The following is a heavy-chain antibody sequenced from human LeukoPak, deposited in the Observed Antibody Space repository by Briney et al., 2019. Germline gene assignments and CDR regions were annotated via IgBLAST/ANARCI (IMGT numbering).Heavy chain of an antibody. CDR2: ISWNSVSI. Sequence: GGSLRLSCVASGFTFSSYSMNWVRQAPGKGLEWVSGISWNSVSIGYADSVKGRFTISRDNAKNSLYLQMNSLRAEDTALYYCAKDIGTGGTGWYFDLWGRGTLVTVSS. J-gene: IGHJ2*01. D-gene: IGHD6-13*01. CDR3: AKDIGTGGTGWYFDL. CDR1: GFTFSSYS. V-gene: IGHV3-9*01.